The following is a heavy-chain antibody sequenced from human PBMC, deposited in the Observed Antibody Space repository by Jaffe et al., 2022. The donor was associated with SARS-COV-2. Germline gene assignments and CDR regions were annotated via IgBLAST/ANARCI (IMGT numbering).Heavy chain of an antibody. CDR2: ISSSSSTI. CDR3: AREAYYYDSSGYRAEYFQH. CDR1: GFTFSSYS. V-gene: IGHV3-48*02. Sequence: EVQLVESGGGLVQPGGSLRLSCAASGFTFSSYSMNWVRQAPGKGLEWVSYISSSSSTIYYADSVKGRFTISRDNAKNSLYLQMNSLRDEDTAVYYCAREAYYYDSSGYRAEYFQHWGQGTLVTVSS. D-gene: IGHD3-22*01. J-gene: IGHJ1*01.